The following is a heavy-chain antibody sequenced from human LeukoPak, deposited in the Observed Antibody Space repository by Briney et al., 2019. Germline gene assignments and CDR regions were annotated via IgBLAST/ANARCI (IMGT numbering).Heavy chain of an antibody. CDR1: GGSLSSSSYY. CDR2: IYYSGST. Sequence: PSETLSLTCTVSGGSLSSSSYYWGWIRQPPGKGLEWIGSIYYSGSTYYNPSLKSRVTISVDTSKNQFSLKLSSVTAADTAVYYCATPGYCSSTSCYRYFQHWGQGTLVTVSS. D-gene: IGHD2-2*02. V-gene: IGHV4-39*01. CDR3: ATPGYCSSTSCYRYFQH. J-gene: IGHJ1*01.